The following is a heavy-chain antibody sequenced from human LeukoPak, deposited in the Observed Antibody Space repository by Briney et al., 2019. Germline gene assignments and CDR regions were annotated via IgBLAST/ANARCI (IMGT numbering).Heavy chain of an antibody. J-gene: IGHJ3*02. D-gene: IGHD2-15*01. CDR1: GYTFTSYG. Sequence: ASVKVSCKASGYTFTSYGISWVRQAPGQGLEWMGWISAYNGNTNYAQKLQSRVTMTTDTSTSTAYMELRSLRSDDTAVYYCARLCSGGSCYQAFDIWGQGTMVTVSS. CDR3: ARLCSGGSCYQAFDI. CDR2: ISAYNGNT. V-gene: IGHV1-18*01.